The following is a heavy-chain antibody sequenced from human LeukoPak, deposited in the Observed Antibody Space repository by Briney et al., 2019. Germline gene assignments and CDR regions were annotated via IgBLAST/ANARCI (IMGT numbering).Heavy chain of an antibody. Sequence: SQTLSLTCTGSGGSISSGSYYWSWIRQPPGKGLEWIGYIYYRGSTNHNPSLTSRVTISVDTSKNQFSLKLSSVTAADTAVYYCARGDDGIDYWGQGALVTVSS. CDR3: ARGDDGIDY. V-gene: IGHV4-61*01. CDR1: GGSISSGSYY. D-gene: IGHD1-1*01. CDR2: IYYRGST. J-gene: IGHJ4*02.